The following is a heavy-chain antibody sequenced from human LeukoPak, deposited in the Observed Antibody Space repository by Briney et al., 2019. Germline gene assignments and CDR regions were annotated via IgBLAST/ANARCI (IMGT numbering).Heavy chain of an antibody. J-gene: IGHJ4*02. CDR2: IYSGGST. Sequence: GGSLRLSCAASGFXVSSNHMSWVRQAPGKGLEWVSVIYSGGSTYYADSVKGRFTISRDNSKNTLYLQMNSLRAEDTAVYYCARGCGGSCYSGIYWGQGTLVTVSS. D-gene: IGHD2-15*01. CDR1: GFXVSSNH. V-gene: IGHV3-66*01. CDR3: ARGCGGSCYSGIY.